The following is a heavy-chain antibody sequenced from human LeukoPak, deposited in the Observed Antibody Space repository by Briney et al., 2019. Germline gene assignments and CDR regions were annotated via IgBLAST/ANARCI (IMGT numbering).Heavy chain of an antibody. Sequence: SVKVSCKASGGTFSSYAISWVRQAPGQGLEWMGGIIPIFGTANYAQKLQGRVTMTTDTSTSTAYMELRSLRSDDTAVYYCARGQRSSYYYYGMDVWGQGTTVTVSS. D-gene: IGHD5-18*01. CDR1: GGTFSSYA. CDR3: ARGQRSSYYYYGMDV. CDR2: IIPIFGTA. V-gene: IGHV1-69*05. J-gene: IGHJ6*02.